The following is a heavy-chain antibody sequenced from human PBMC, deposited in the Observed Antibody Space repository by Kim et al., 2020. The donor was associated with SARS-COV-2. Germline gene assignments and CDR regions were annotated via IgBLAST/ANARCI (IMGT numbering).Heavy chain of an antibody. V-gene: IGHV3-23*01. CDR1: GFTFSSYA. D-gene: IGHD2-2*01. Sequence: GGSLRLSCAASGFTFSSYAMSWVRQAPGKGLEWVSAISGSGGSTYYADSVKGRFTISRDNSKNTLYLQMNSLRAEDTAVYYCAKGRYCSSTSCYYYYGMDVLGQGTTVTVSS. J-gene: IGHJ6*02. CDR3: AKGRYCSSTSCYYYYGMDV. CDR2: ISGSGGST.